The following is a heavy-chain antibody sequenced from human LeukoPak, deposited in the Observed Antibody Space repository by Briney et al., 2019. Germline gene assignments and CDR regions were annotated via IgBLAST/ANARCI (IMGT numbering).Heavy chain of an antibody. CDR2: INPSGGST. J-gene: IGHJ4*02. D-gene: IGHD3-22*01. Sequence: ASVKVSCKGSGYTFTSYYMHWVRQAPGQGLEWMGIINPSGGSTSYAQKFQGRVTMTRDTSTSTVYMELSSLRSEDTAVYYCAKDAGATMIVVVTYYFDYWGQGTLVTVSS. CDR1: GYTFTSYY. V-gene: IGHV1-46*01. CDR3: AKDAGATMIVVVTYYFDY.